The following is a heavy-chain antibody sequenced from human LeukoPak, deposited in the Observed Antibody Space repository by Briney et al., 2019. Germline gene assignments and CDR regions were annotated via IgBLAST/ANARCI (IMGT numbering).Heavy chain of an antibody. D-gene: IGHD5-24*01. CDR3: ARDRGYYVS. Sequence: ASLKVSCKAFGYTFTSNYMHWVRQAPGQGLEWMGGIIPIFGTANYAQKFQGRVTITADESTSTAYMELSSLRSEDTAVYYCARDRGYYVSWGQGTLVSVSS. CDR2: IIPIFGTA. CDR1: GYTFTSNY. V-gene: IGHV1-69*13. J-gene: IGHJ4*02.